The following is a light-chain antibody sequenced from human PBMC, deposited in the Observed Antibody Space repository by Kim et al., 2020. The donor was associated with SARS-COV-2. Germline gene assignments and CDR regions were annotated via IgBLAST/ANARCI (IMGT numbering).Light chain of an antibody. J-gene: IGLJ2*01. Sequence: QSVLTQPPSASGTPGQRVTISCSGSSSNIGSDTVNWYQQVPGTAPKLLIYSNSQRPSGVPDRFSGSKSGTSASLAISGLQSEDEADYYCAAWDDSLNGVVFGGGTQLTVL. CDR1: SSNIGSDT. CDR3: AAWDDSLNGVV. CDR2: SNS. V-gene: IGLV1-44*01.